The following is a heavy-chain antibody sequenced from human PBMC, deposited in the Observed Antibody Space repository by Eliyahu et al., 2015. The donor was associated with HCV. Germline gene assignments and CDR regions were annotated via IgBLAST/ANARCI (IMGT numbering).Heavy chain of an antibody. Sequence: EVQLVESGGGLVQPGRSLRLSCAASXFNFDDYAMHWXRQXPGKGLEWVXGISWNSGSIGYADSVKGRFTISRDNAKNSLYLEMNSLRAEDTALYYCAKDSGYSYGLGSYYYFYGMDVWGQGTTVTVSS. CDR3: AKDSGYSYGLGSYYYFYGMDV. J-gene: IGHJ6*02. D-gene: IGHD5-18*01. CDR1: XFNFDDYA. CDR2: ISWNSGSI. V-gene: IGHV3-9*01.